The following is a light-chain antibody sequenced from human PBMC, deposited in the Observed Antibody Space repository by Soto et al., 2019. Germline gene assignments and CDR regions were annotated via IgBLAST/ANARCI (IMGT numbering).Light chain of an antibody. CDR1: SSDVGGYNY. J-gene: IGLJ2*01. CDR2: DVS. CDR3: SSYTSSSTGVYVV. V-gene: IGLV2-14*01. Sequence: QSALTQPASVSGSPGQSITISCTGTSSDVGGYNYVSWYQQHPGKAPKLMIYDVSNRPSGVSNRFSGSKSGNTASLTISGLQAEDEADYYCSSYTSSSTGVYVVFGGGTKLTVL.